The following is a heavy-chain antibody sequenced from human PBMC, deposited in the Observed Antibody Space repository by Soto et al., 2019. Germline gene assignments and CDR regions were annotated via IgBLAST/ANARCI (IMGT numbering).Heavy chain of an antibody. CDR2: IYYSGRT. CDR1: GGSISSGGYY. CDR3: ATTTERWRQFPYYYGMNV. V-gene: IGHV4-31*03. J-gene: IGHJ6*02. D-gene: IGHD2-21*01. Sequence: SETLSLTCTVSGGSISSGGYYWSWIRQHPGKGLEWIGYIYYSGRTYYNPSLKSRVTISVDTSKNQFSLKLVAVTAANTAVYYCATTTERWRQFPYYYGMNVWGQGTTGTVSS.